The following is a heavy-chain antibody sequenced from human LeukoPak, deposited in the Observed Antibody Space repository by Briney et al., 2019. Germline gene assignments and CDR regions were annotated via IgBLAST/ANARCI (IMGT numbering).Heavy chain of an antibody. V-gene: IGHV3-15*01. CDR3: TTAPLRYFDWFFDY. D-gene: IGHD3-9*01. CDR1: GFTFSNAW. Sequence: PGGSLRLSCAASGFTFSNAWMSWVRQAPGKGLEWVGRIKSKTDGGTTDYAAPVKGRFAISRDDSKNTLYLQMNSLKTEDTAMYYCTTAPLRYFDWFFDYWGQGTLVTVSS. J-gene: IGHJ4*02. CDR2: IKSKTDGGTT.